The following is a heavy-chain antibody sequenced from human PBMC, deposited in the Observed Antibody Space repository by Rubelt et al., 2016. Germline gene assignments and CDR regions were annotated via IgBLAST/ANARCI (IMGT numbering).Heavy chain of an antibody. D-gene: IGHD7-27*01. V-gene: IGHV4-59*12. J-gene: IGHJ4*02. CDR1: GGSISSYY. CDR3: ARVWGPSLSYFDY. CDR2: IYYSGGT. Sequence: QVQLQESGPGLVKPSETLSLTCTVSGGSISSYYWSWIRKPPGKGLEWLGSIYYSGGTNYNPALKSRVTRSVDTSKNQFSLKLSAVTAAHTAVYYCARVWGPSLSYFDYWGQGTLVTVSS.